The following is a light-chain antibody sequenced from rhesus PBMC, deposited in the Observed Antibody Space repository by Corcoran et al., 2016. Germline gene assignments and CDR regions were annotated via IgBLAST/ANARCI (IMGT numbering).Light chain of an antibody. V-gene: IGKV3S9*01. J-gene: IGKJ4*01. CDR2: GAS. Sequence: EIVMTQSPATLSLSPGERATLSGRASQSVSSYVAWYQQKTEQAPRLQIYGASSRDTGIPDRFSGRGSGTDFTLNISSLGPEDFAVYYCQQYSNWPLTFCGGTKVEIK. CDR1: QSVSSY. CDR3: QQYSNWPLT.